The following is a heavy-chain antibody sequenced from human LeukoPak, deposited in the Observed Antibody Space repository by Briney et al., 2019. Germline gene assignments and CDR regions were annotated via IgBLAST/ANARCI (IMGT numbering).Heavy chain of an antibody. J-gene: IGHJ4*02. V-gene: IGHV4-34*01. D-gene: IGHD3-9*01. CDR2: INHSGST. CDR3: ARHGLRYFDWLLPFDY. CDR1: GGSFSGYY. Sequence: PSETLSLTCAVYGGSFSGYYWSWIRQPPGKGLEWIGEINHSGSTNYNPSLKSRVTISVDTSKNQFSLKLSSVTAADTAVYYCARHGLRYFDWLLPFDYWGQGTLVTVSS.